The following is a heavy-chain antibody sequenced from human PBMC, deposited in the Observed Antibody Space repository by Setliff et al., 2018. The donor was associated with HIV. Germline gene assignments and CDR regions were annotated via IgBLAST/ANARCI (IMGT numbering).Heavy chain of an antibody. Sequence: ASVKVSCKASGGTFSSYAISWVRQAPGQGLEWMGGIIPIFGTANYAQKFLGRVTITADKSTNTAYMELSSLRSDDTAVYYCARDLVAAFDIWGQGTMVTVSS. CDR1: GGTFSSYA. J-gene: IGHJ3*02. D-gene: IGHD2-8*02. CDR3: ARDLVAAFDI. V-gene: IGHV1-69*06. CDR2: IIPIFGTA.